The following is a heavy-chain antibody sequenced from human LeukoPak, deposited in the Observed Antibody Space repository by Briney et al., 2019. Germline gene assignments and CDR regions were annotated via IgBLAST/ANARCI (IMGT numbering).Heavy chain of an antibody. D-gene: IGHD6-19*01. J-gene: IGHJ5*02. CDR3: AGDLLSAVAPEWFDP. V-gene: IGHV7-4-1*02. Sequence: ASVKVSCKASGYTFTSYAMNWVRQAPGQGLEWMGWINTNTGNPTYAQGFTGRFVFSLDTSVSTAYLQISSLKAEDTAVYYCAGDLLSAVAPEWFDPWGQGTLVTVSS. CDR1: GYTFTSYA. CDR2: INTNTGNP.